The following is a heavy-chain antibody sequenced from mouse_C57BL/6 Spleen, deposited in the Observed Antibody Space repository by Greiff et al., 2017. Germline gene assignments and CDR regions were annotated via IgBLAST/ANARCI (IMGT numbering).Heavy chain of an antibody. D-gene: IGHD2-2*01. V-gene: IGHV5-4*03. CDR2: ISDGGSYT. CDR1: GFTFSSYA. J-gene: IGHJ3*01. CDR3: ARDYGYDPFAY. Sequence: DVMLVESGGGLVKPGGSLKLSCAASGFTFSSYAMSWVRQTPEKRLEWVATISDGGSYTYYPDNVKGRFTISRDNAKNNLYLQMSHLKSEDTAMYYCARDYGYDPFAYWGQGTLVTVSA.